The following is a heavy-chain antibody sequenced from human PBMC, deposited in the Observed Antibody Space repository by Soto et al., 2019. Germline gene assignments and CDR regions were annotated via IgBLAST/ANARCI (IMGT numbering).Heavy chain of an antibody. J-gene: IGHJ4*02. CDR3: AREDIQEIVEVVVAPEGLGY. Sequence: QVQLVQSGAEVKKPGASVKVSCKASGYTFTSYGISWVRQAPGQGLERMGRISGYNGNSNYAQNLQGRVTMPTDTSTSTAYMELRSLRSDDTAVYYCAREDIQEIVEVVVAPEGLGYWGQGTLVTVSS. CDR1: GYTFTSYG. D-gene: IGHD2-15*01. V-gene: IGHV1-18*01. CDR2: ISGYNGNS.